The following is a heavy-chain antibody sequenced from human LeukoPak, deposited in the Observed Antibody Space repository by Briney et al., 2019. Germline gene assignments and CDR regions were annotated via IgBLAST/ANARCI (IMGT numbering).Heavy chain of an antibody. CDR2: LNPNYRDT. Sequence: ASVTVSCKHPGYSIAGYYIHWVRQAPGQGLEWMGRLNPNYRDTNFAQRFQGRVTMTRDTTITTAFMELNNLRSDDTAIYYCARGAYDYDAFDIWGQGTMVTVSS. V-gene: IGHV1-2*06. D-gene: IGHD4-11*01. CDR3: ARGAYDYDAFDI. J-gene: IGHJ3*02. CDR1: GYSIAGYY.